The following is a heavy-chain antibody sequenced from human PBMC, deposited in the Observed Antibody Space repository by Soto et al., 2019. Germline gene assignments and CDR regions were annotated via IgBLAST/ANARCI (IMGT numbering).Heavy chain of an antibody. J-gene: IGHJ5*02. CDR1: GYTFTRYG. CDR3: ARVNFWSGTTRWFDP. D-gene: IGHD3-3*01. CDR2: ISAYNGNT. Sequence: ASLKVSCKASGYTFTRYGISWVRQAPGQGLEWMGWISAYNGNTNYAQKLQGRVTMTTDTSTSTAYMELRSLRSDDTAVYYCARVNFWSGTTRWFDPWGPGTLVTVSS. V-gene: IGHV1-18*01.